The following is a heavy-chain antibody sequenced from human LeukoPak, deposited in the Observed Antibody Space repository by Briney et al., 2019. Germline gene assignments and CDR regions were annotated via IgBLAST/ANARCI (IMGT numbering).Heavy chain of an antibody. V-gene: IGHV4-34*01. J-gene: IGHJ4*02. CDR2: INHSGST. D-gene: IGHD6-13*01. CDR3: AREGYSSSKFDY. Sequence: PETLSLTCAVYGGSFSGYYWSWIRQPPGKGLEWIGEINHSGSTNYNPSLKSRVTISVDTSKNQFSLKLSSVTAADTAVYYCAREGYSSSKFDYWGQGTLVTVSS. CDR1: GGSFSGYY.